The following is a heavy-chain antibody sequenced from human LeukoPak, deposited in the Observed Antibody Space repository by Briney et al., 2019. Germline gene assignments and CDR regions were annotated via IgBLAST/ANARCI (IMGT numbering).Heavy chain of an antibody. Sequence: PGGSLRLSCAASGFTFISYAMSWVRQAPGKGLEWMSVITGTGGSTYYADSVKGRFTIPRDNSKNTLYLQMNSLRAEDTAVYYCASRPSSGWYNYWGQGTLVTVSS. CDR3: ASRPSSGWYNY. V-gene: IGHV3-23*01. D-gene: IGHD6-19*01. CDR2: ITGTGGST. CDR1: GFTFISYA. J-gene: IGHJ4*02.